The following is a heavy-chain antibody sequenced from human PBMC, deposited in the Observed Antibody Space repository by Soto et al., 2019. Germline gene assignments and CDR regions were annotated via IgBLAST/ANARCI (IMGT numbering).Heavy chain of an antibody. CDR2: IDDTGSLT. D-gene: IGHD6-19*01. Sequence: EVQLVESGGCLVQPGGSLRLSCAASGFTFSSYWMHWVRQTPGKGLVWVSRIDDTGSLTTYADSVKGRFTISRDNAKNTLYLQMNSLRAEDTAVYYCARDQTVAGPTTFDYCGQGTLVTVSS. CDR3: ARDQTVAGPTTFDY. CDR1: GFTFSSYW. J-gene: IGHJ4*02. V-gene: IGHV3-74*01.